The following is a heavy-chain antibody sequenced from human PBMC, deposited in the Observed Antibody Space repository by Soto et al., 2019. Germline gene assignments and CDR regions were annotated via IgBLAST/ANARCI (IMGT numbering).Heavy chain of an antibody. CDR1: GFTFSTYG. V-gene: IGHV3-30*03. CDR3: ARETSMVQALFFYAYYYYGMDV. CDR2: ISYNGGKI. Sequence: QVQVVESGGGVVQPGRSLRLSCAASGFTFSTYGMHWVRQAPGQGLEWVAFISYNGGKIYYADSVKGRFTISRDSSRNTVFLQMNSLRAEDTAVYYWARETSMVQALFFYAYYYYGMDVWGSGTRLSFSS. J-gene: IGHJ6*01. D-gene: IGHD3-10*01.